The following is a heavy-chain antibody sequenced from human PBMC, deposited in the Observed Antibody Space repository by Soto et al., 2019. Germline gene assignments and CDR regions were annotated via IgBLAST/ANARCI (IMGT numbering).Heavy chain of an antibody. J-gene: IGHJ5*02. V-gene: IGHV1-69*01. D-gene: IGHD3-16*01. CDR3: ARGYTYYYDHSYYVLS. CDR2: IIPIFGTP. CDR1: GGTFSTSL. Sequence: QVQLVQSGAEVKKPGSSVKVSCTASGGTFSTSLISWVRQAPGQGPEWKGGIIPIFGTPNNAQKFQGRVTITSDESSSSVNMDLNSLRSEDTATYYWARGYTYYYDHSYYVLSWGQRTQVTCSS.